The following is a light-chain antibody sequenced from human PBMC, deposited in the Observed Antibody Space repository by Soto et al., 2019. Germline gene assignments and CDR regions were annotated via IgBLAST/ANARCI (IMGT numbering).Light chain of an antibody. V-gene: IGKV3-20*01. CDR3: QHFGSSQLA. CDR1: QSVSSTY. J-gene: IGKJ1*01. CDR2: GAS. Sequence: EIVLTQSPGTLSLSPGERATLSCRASQSVSSTYLAWYQQKPGQAPRLLIYGASSRATGIPDRFSGSGSGTDFTLTISRLESEDFAVYYCQHFGSSQLAFDQGTKVEIK.